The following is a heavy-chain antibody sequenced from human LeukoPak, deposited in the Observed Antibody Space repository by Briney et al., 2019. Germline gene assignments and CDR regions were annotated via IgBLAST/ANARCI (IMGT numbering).Heavy chain of an antibody. D-gene: IGHD2-8*02. Sequence: PGGSLRLSCAASGFTFSSYSMNWVRQAPGKGLEWVSSISSSSSYIYYADSMKGRFTISRDNAKNSLYLQMNSLRAEDTAVYYCARDTENDYWGQGTLVTVSS. V-gene: IGHV3-21*01. CDR2: ISSSSSYI. CDR3: ARDTENDY. J-gene: IGHJ4*02. CDR1: GFTFSSYS.